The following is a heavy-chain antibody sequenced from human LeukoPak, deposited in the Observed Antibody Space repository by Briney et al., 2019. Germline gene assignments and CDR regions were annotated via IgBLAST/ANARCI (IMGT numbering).Heavy chain of an antibody. CDR2: IYFSGST. V-gene: IGHV4-61*08. CDR1: GGSISSGGYY. J-gene: IGHJ4*02. Sequence: SQTLSLTCTVSGGSISSGGYYWSWIRQPPGKGLEWIGYIYFSGSTNYNPSLKSRVTISVDTSKNQFSLKLSSVTAADTAVYYCARDRAFDYWAREPWSPSPQ. CDR3: ARDRAFDY.